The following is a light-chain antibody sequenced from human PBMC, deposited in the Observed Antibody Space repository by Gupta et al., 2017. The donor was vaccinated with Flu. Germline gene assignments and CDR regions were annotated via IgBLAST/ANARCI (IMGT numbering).Light chain of an antibody. CDR2: TAS. CDR3: QQNDSPPLT. CDR1: QSISGY. V-gene: IGKV1-39*01. Sequence: DIQMTQSPSSLSASVGDRVSITCRASQSISGYLSWYQQKLGRAPKLLIYTASTLQSGVPSRFSGTGSGTDFTLTITSLQPEDFATYYCQQNDSPPLTFGQGTKIEIK. J-gene: IGKJ2*01.